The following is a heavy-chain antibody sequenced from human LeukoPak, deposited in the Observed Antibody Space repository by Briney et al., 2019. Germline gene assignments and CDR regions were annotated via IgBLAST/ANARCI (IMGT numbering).Heavy chain of an antibody. D-gene: IGHD6-19*01. CDR1: GFTFSDYY. V-gene: IGHV3-11*01. J-gene: IGHJ4*02. Sequence: KPGGSLRLSCAASGFTFSDYYMSWIRQAPGKGLEWVSYISSSGSTIYYADSVKGRFTISRDNAKNSLYLQMNSLRAEDTAVYYCARALAVAEGVLGGGEYYFDYWGQGTLVTVSS. CDR3: ARALAVAEGVLGGGEYYFDY. CDR2: ISSSGSTI.